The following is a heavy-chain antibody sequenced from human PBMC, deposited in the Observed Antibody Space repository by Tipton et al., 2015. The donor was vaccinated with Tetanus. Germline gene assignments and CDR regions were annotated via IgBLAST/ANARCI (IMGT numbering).Heavy chain of an antibody. V-gene: IGHV4-39*02. Sequence: TPSLTCIVSGGSISDKKYYWGWIRQPPGKGLEWIASIYFQGSTYYSPSLKSRVTIAVDTSQNLFSLRLTSVTAADTAVYYCARHLYGYWFDPWGQGALVTVSS. D-gene: IGHD3-10*01. CDR1: GGSISDKKYY. J-gene: IGHJ5*02. CDR3: ARHLYGYWFDP. CDR2: IYFQGST.